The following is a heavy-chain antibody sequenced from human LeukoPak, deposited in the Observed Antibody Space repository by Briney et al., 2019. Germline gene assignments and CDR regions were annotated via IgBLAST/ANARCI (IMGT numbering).Heavy chain of an antibody. CDR3: AREPTTGSAPG. V-gene: IGHV3-21*01. CDR1: GFTFSSYS. D-gene: IGHD4-11*01. Sequence: GGPLRLSCAASGFTFSSYSMNWVPQAPGKGLEWVSSLISSGAYILYADSVKGRFSISRDNAKNSLYLQMNSLRAEDTAVYYCAREPTTGSAPGWGQGALVTVSS. CDR2: LISSGAYI. J-gene: IGHJ4*02.